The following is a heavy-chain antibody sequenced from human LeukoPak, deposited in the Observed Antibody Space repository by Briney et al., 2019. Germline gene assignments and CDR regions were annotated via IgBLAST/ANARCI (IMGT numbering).Heavy chain of an antibody. J-gene: IGHJ4*02. CDR1: GVSISSYY. CDR3: ARHLSDYGDYALFDY. Sequence: SETLSLTCTVSGVSISSYYWSWIRQPPGKGLEWIGYIYYSGSTNYNPSLKSRVTISVDTSTNQFSLKLSSVTAADTAVYYCARHLSDYGDYALFDYWGQGTLVTVSS. V-gene: IGHV4-59*08. D-gene: IGHD4-17*01. CDR2: IYYSGST.